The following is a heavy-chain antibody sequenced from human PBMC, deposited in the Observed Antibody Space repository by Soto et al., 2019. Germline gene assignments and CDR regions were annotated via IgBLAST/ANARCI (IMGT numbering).Heavy chain of an antibody. D-gene: IGHD6-13*01. Sequence: GGSLRLSCATSGFTFSSYEMNWVRQAPGKGLEWVSYISSSGSTIYYADSVKGRFTISRDNAKNSLYLQMDSLRAEDTAVYYCARDQEAGSFFPYYYGMDVWGQGTTVTVS. CDR3: ARDQEAGSFFPYYYGMDV. J-gene: IGHJ6*02. V-gene: IGHV3-48*03. CDR1: GFTFSSYE. CDR2: ISSSGSTI.